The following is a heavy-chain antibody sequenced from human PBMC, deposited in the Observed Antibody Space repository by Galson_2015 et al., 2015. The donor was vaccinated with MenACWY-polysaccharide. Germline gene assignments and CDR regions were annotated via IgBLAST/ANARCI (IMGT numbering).Heavy chain of an antibody. Sequence: SLRLSCAASGFTFSSYAMSWVRQAPGKGLEWVSAISGSGGSTYYADSVKGRFTISRDNSKNTLYLQMNSLRAEDTAAYYCAKAHYDILTGYFGSAFDIWGQGTMVTVSS. J-gene: IGHJ3*02. CDR2: ISGSGGST. D-gene: IGHD3-9*01. CDR1: GFTFSSYA. CDR3: AKAHYDILTGYFGSAFDI. V-gene: IGHV3-23*01.